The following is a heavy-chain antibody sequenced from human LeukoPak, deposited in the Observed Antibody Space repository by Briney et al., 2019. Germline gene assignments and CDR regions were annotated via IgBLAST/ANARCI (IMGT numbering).Heavy chain of an antibody. J-gene: IGHJ4*02. Sequence: GRSLRLSCAASGFTFDDYAMHWVRQAPGKGLEWVAVISYDGSNKYYADSVKGRFTISRDNSKNTLYLQMNSLRAEDTAVYYCARGGTMIVVVNCDYWGQGTLVTVSS. V-gene: IGHV3-30-3*01. CDR2: ISYDGSNK. CDR3: ARGGTMIVVVNCDY. D-gene: IGHD3-22*01. CDR1: GFTFDDYA.